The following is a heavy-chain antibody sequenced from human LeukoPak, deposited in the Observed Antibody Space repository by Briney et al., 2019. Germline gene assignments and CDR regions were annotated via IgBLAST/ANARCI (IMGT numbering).Heavy chain of an antibody. Sequence: GGSLRLSCAASVFILSSFGMRWVRQAQCKGLEWVADISYDGSNKYHADSLKGRFIVSRDNSKNTLYLQMNSLRAEDTAVYYCAKDLGGAYGDSGGDYWGQGTLVTVSS. CDR1: VFILSSFG. CDR2: ISYDGSNK. CDR3: AKDLGGAYGDSGGDY. V-gene: IGHV3-30*18. D-gene: IGHD4-17*01. J-gene: IGHJ4*02.